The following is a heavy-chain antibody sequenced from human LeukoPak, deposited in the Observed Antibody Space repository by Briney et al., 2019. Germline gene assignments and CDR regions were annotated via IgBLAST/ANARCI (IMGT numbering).Heavy chain of an antibody. CDR1: RFTLSSYA. CDR3: AKNGDRGAYCSGGSCYPYYYYYIDV. CDR2: ISGNGVST. D-gene: IGHD2-15*01. J-gene: IGHJ6*03. V-gene: IGHV3-23*01. Sequence: PGGSLRLSFAASRFTLSSYAMSSVRQAPAKGLEWVSRISGNGVSTHYADSVKGRFTISRDNSKNTLYLQMNSLRAEDTAIYYCAKNGDRGAYCSGGSCYPYYYYYIDVWGKGTTVTISS.